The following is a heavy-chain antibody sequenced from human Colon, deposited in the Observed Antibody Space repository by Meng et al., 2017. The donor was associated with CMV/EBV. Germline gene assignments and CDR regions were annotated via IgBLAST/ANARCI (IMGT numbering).Heavy chain of an antibody. CDR3: ARGLGHASNNSHDY. CDR2: VYYSGSA. Sequence: SETLSLTCSVSGESMTSHYWTWIRQPPGKGLEWMGHVYYSGSATYSPSLRSRISLSVDMSKNQFSLKLRSVTAADTAMYFCARGLGHASNNSHDYWGQGTLVTVSS. J-gene: IGHJ4*02. V-gene: IGHV4-59*11. CDR1: GESMTSHY. D-gene: IGHD1-1*01.